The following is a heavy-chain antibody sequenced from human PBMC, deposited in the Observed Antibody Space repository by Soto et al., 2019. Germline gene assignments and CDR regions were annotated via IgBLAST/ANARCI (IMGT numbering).Heavy chain of an antibody. CDR2: ISGSGGST. J-gene: IGHJ5*02. CDR1: GFTFSSYA. V-gene: IGHV3-23*01. Sequence: GGSLSLSCAASGFTFSSYAMSWVRQAPGKGLEWVSAISGSGGSTYYADSVKGRFTISRDNSKNTLYLQMNSLRVEDTAVYYCAKGDIVLNYNWFDPWGQGTLVTVSS. D-gene: IGHD2-8*01. CDR3: AKGDIVLNYNWFDP.